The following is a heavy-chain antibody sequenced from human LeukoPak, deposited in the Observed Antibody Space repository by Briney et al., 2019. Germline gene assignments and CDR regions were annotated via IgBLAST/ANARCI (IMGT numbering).Heavy chain of an antibody. J-gene: IGHJ6*03. CDR3: ARVDRQYCSSTSCSYYYYYYMDV. CDR1: GYTFTSYG. V-gene: IGHV1-18*01. D-gene: IGHD2-2*01. CDR2: ISAYNGNT. Sequence: ASVKVSCKASGYTFTSYGISWVRQAPGQGLEWMGWISAYNGNTNYAQKLQGRVTMTTDTSTSTAYMELRSLRSDDTAVYYCARVDRQYCSSTSCSYYYYYYMDVWGKGTTVTVSS.